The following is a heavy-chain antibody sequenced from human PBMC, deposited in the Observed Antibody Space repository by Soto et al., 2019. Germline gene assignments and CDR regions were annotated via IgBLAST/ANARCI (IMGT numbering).Heavy chain of an antibody. CDR3: AGIRLPDAFDI. CDR1: GFTFSSYG. CDR2: ISYDGSNK. D-gene: IGHD2-15*01. V-gene: IGHV3-30*03. J-gene: IGHJ3*02. Sequence: GGSLRLSCAASGFTFSSYGMHWVRQAPGKGLEWVAVISYDGSNKYYADSVKGRFTISRDNSKNTLYLQMNSLRAEDTAVYYCAGIRLPDAFDIWGTGTMVTVAS.